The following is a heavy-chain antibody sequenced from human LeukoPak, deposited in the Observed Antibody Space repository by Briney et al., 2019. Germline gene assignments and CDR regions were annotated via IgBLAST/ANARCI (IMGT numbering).Heavy chain of an antibody. D-gene: IGHD3-16*02. CDR2: INPSGGST. V-gene: IGHV1-46*01. Sequence: GASVKVSCKASGYTFTGYYMHWVRQAPGQGLEWMGWINPSGGSTSYAQKFQGRVTMTRDTSTSTVYMELSSLRSEDTAVYYCARWGPGRLGELSSTFDYWGQGTLVTVSS. CDR3: ARWGPGRLGELSSTFDY. CDR1: GYTFTGYY. J-gene: IGHJ4*02.